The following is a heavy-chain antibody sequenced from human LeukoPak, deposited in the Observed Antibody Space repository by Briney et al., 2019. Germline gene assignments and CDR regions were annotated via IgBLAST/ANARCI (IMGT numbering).Heavy chain of an antibody. Sequence: GGSLRLSCAASGFTFSDYAMSWVRQAPGKGLEWVSGISGSGGSIRYADSVKGRFIISRDNSKNTLYLQMNSLRAEDTAVYYCAKGGDGYNYYFDYWGQETLVTVSS. D-gene: IGHD5-24*01. CDR2: ISGSGGSI. J-gene: IGHJ4*02. V-gene: IGHV3-23*01. CDR3: AKGGDGYNYYFDY. CDR1: GFTFSDYA.